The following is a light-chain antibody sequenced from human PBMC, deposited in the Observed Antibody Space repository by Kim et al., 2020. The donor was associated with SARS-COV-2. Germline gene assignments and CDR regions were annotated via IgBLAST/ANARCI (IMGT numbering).Light chain of an antibody. V-gene: IGLV1-47*01. CDR3: ATWDDNLSGWV. Sequence: GQRVTISCTGSRSNIGDNSVYWYQHLPGTGPKLLIYTNDRRPSGVPDRFSGSKSATSASLAISGLRSEDEADYYCATWDDNLSGWVFGGGTKVTVL. CDR2: TND. CDR1: RSNIGDNS. J-gene: IGLJ3*02.